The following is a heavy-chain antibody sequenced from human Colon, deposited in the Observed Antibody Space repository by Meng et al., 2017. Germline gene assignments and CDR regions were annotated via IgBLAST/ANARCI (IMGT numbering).Heavy chain of an antibody. J-gene: IGHJ4*02. CDR1: GFTFNSND. CDR2: ISGQSSFT. V-gene: IGHV3-23*01. Sequence: GGSLRLSCAASGFTFNSNDMAWVRQAPGKGLDWVSSISGQSSFTYYTDSVKGRFTISRDNSKNTLYLQMNSLRAEDTAVYHCAKYGHAGGRIRDFDYWGQGTQVTVSS. D-gene: IGHD2/OR15-2a*01. CDR3: AKYGHAGGRIRDFDY.